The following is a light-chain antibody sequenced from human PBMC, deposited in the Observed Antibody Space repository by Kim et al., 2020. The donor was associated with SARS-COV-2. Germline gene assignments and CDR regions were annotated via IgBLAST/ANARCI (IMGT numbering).Light chain of an antibody. CDR2: DAS. V-gene: IGKV3-11*01. CDR3: QQRSSWPYT. CDR1: QDVRNY. J-gene: IGKJ2*01. Sequence: EIVLTQSPATLSLSPGERATLSCRASQDVRNYLAWYQQRPGQAPRLLIYDASNRATGIPARFSGSGSGTDFTLTVTSLEPEDFAVYYCQQRSSWPYTFGQGTKLEI.